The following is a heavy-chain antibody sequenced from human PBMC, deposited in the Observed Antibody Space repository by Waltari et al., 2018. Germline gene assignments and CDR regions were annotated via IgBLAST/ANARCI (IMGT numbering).Heavy chain of an antibody. Sequence: EVQLVESGGGLVQPGGSLRLSCAASGFTFSSYEMNWVRQAPGKGLEWVSYISSSGSTIYDADSVKGRFTISRDNAKNSLYLQMNSLRAEDTAVYYCAREPYDFWSGYYNYYYYGMDVWGQGTTVTVSS. CDR1: GFTFSSYE. CDR2: ISSSGSTI. D-gene: IGHD3-3*01. V-gene: IGHV3-48*03. CDR3: AREPYDFWSGYYNYYYYGMDV. J-gene: IGHJ6*02.